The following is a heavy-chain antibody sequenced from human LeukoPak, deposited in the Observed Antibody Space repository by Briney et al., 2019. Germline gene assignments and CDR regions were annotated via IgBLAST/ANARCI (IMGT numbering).Heavy chain of an antibody. V-gene: IGHV3-48*01. J-gene: IGHJ4*02. CDR3: ATHLDS. CDR1: GFTFSSYI. CDR2: ISSSSSTI. Sequence: GGSLRLSCAASGFTFSSYIMNWVRQAPGKGLEWVSYISSSSSTIYYADSVKGRFTISRDNAKNSLYLQMNSLGAEDTAVYYCATHLDSWGQGTLVTGSS.